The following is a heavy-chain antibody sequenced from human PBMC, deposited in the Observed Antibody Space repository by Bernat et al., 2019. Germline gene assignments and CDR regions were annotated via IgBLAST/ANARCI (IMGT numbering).Heavy chain of an antibody. Sequence: EVQLVESGGGLVKPGGSLNLSGAASGSTFSSYSMTWFRQPPGKGREWFSSISSSSSYIYYADAVKGRFTISRDNAKNSLYLQMNSLRAEDTAVYYCARTYDFWSGYYTEPFDYWGQGTLVTVSS. CDR1: GSTFSSYS. J-gene: IGHJ4*02. V-gene: IGHV3-21*01. D-gene: IGHD3-3*01. CDR3: ARTYDFWSGYYTEPFDY. CDR2: ISSSSSYI.